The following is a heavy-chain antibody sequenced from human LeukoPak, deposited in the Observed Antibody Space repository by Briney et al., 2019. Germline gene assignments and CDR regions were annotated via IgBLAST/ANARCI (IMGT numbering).Heavy chain of an antibody. Sequence: PGGSLRLSCAASGFTVSSDYMSWVRQAPGKGLEWVSVIYSGGTTHYADSVKGRFTISRDNSKNTLYLQMNSLRAEDTAVYYCARGPYGSSGTPDAFDIWDQGTMVTVSS. J-gene: IGHJ3*02. V-gene: IGHV3-66*01. CDR3: ARGPYGSSGTPDAFDI. CDR1: GFTVSSDY. D-gene: IGHD3-10*01. CDR2: IYSGGTT.